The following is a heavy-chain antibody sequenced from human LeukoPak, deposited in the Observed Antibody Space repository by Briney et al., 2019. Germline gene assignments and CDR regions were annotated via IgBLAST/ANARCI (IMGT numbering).Heavy chain of an antibody. V-gene: IGHV3-48*03. CDR1: GFTFSNYG. D-gene: IGHD3-9*01. CDR3: ARNYYDILTGYYSGQDY. CDR2: ISGNGGTI. J-gene: IGHJ4*02. Sequence: PGGSLRLSCAASGFTFSNYGLNWVRQTPGKGLEWLSYISGNGGTIYYADSARGRFTISRDNAKNSLYLQMNSLRAEDTAVYYCARNYYDILTGYYSGQDYWGQGTLVTLSS.